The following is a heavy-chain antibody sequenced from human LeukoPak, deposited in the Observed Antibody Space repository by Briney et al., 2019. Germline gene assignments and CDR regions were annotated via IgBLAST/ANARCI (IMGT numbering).Heavy chain of an antibody. CDR2: ISYDGSNK. Sequence: PGRSLRLSCAASGFTFSSYAMHWVRQAPGKGLEWVAVISYDGSNKYYADSVKGRFAISRDNSKNTLYLQMNSLRAEDTAVYYCARVGAQYDSSGYPPWGQGTLVTVSS. CDR3: ARVGAQYDSSGYPP. D-gene: IGHD3-22*01. J-gene: IGHJ4*02. V-gene: IGHV3-30*09. CDR1: GFTFSSYA.